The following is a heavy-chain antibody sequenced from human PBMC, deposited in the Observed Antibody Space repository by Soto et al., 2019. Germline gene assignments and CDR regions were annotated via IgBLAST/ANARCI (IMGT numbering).Heavy chain of an antibody. V-gene: IGHV3-72*01. Sequence: EVQLVESGGGLVHPGGSLRLSCAASGLIFSDCHMDLVRQAPGKGLEWVGRIRRKANSYTTEYAASVKGRFTISRDDSKNSLYLQMNSLKAEDTAVYYCAMLGGWSGGSNDMDVWCQGTTVTVS. CDR2: IRRKANSYTT. CDR3: AMLGGWSGGSNDMDV. D-gene: IGHD6-19*01. J-gene: IGHJ6*02. CDR1: GLIFSDCH.